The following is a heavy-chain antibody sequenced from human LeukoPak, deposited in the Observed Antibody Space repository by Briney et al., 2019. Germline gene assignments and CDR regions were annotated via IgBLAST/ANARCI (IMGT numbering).Heavy chain of an antibody. J-gene: IGHJ6*02. CDR1: GFTFSSYA. Sequence: SGGSLRLSCAASGFTFSSYAMSWVRQAPGKGLEWVSAISGSGGSTYYADSVKGRFTISRDNSKNTLYLQMNSLRAEDTAVYYCARDLRYFDWLLYKPRNLYYYYYGMDVWGQGTTVTVSS. V-gene: IGHV3-23*01. CDR3: ARDLRYFDWLLYKPRNLYYYYYGMDV. D-gene: IGHD3-9*01. CDR2: ISGSGGST.